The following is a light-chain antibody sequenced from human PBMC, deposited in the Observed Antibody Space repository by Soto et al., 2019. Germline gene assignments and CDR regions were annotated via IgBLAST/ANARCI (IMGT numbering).Light chain of an antibody. Sequence: DIQMTQSPSSLSASVGDRVTITCRASQGINDYLAWYQQKPGKVPKLLIYAASILQSGVPSRFSGSGSGTDFTLTINNLQPADVATYYCQKYSSAPQTFGQGTKVDIK. CDR1: QGINDY. V-gene: IGKV1-27*01. CDR3: QKYSSAPQT. J-gene: IGKJ1*01. CDR2: AAS.